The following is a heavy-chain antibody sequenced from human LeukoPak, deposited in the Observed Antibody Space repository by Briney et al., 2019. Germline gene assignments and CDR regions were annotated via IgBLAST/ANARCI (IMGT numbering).Heavy chain of an antibody. CDR2: ISYDGSNK. CDR3: AKDRGNIYSGWHKWFDP. D-gene: IGHD6-19*01. CDR1: GFTFSSYG. Sequence: GGSLRLSCAASGFTFSSYGMHWVRQAPGKGLEWVAVISYDGSNKYYADSVKGRFTISRDNSKNTLYLQMNSLRAEDTAVYYCAKDRGNIYSGWHKWFDPWGQGTLVTVSS. V-gene: IGHV3-30*18. J-gene: IGHJ5*02.